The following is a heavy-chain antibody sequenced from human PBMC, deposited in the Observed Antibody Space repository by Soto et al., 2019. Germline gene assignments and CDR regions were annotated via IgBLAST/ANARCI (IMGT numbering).Heavy chain of an antibody. CDR1: GFTFDDYA. V-gene: IGHV3-9*01. J-gene: IGHJ3*02. CDR2: ISWNSGSI. D-gene: IGHD5-18*01. Sequence: EVQLVESGGGLVQPGRSLRLSCAASGFTFDDYAMHWVRQAPGKGLEWVSGISWNSGSIGYADSVKGRFTISRDNAKNSLYLQMNSLRAEDSALYYCAKEVYGGYSFSFGDDAFDIWGQGTMVTVSS. CDR3: AKEVYGGYSFSFGDDAFDI.